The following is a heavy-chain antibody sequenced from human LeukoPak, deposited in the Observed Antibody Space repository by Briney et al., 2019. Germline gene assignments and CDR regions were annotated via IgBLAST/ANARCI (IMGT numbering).Heavy chain of an antibody. CDR3: ARGGYYYGSGSYSWFDP. D-gene: IGHD3-10*01. CDR2: ISSSSSYI. CDR1: GFTFSSYS. V-gene: IGHV3-21*04. J-gene: IGHJ5*02. Sequence: GGSLRLSCAGSGFTFSSYSMNWVRQAPGKGLEWVSAISSSSSYIYYADSVKGRFTISRDNAKNSLYLQMNSLRAEDTAVYYCARGGYYYGSGSYSWFDPWGQGTLVTVSS.